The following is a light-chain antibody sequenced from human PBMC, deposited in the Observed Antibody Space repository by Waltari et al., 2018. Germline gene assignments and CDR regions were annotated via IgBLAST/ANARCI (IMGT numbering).Light chain of an antibody. Sequence: EIVVTQSPATMSVSPGERATLSCRASHSISSNVAWYQQKPGQTPRLLIYGASTRATGIPARFSGSGSVTEFTLTISSLQSEDFAVYYCQQYNSWPLTFGGGTKVEIK. CDR1: HSISSN. CDR3: QQYNSWPLT. V-gene: IGKV3-15*01. CDR2: GAS. J-gene: IGKJ4*01.